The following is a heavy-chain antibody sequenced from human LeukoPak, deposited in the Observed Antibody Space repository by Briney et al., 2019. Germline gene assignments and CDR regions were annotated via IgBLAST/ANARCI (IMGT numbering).Heavy chain of an antibody. CDR1: GGSISSSSYY. CDR3: ARRGITYSSSFFAY. V-gene: IGHV4-39*01. D-gene: IGHD6-13*01. CDR2: IYYSGST. Sequence: PSETLSLTCTVSGGSISSSSYYWGWIRQPPEKGLEWIGSIYYSGSTYYNPSLKSRVTISVDTSKNQFSLKLSSVTAADTATYYCARRGITYSSSFFAYWGQGTLVTVSS. J-gene: IGHJ4*02.